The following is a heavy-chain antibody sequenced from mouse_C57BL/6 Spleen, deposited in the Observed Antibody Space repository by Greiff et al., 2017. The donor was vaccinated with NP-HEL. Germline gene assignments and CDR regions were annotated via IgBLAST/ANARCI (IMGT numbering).Heavy chain of an antibody. J-gene: IGHJ4*01. CDR1: GYTFTSHW. CDR3: AIFLYCSSCGGYDMDY. CDR2: IFPGSGST. D-gene: IGHD1-1*01. Sequence: QVQLQQSGPELVRPGASVKISCKAPGYTFTSHWMQWVRQRPGQGLEWIGEIFPGSGSTYYNEKFKGKATLTVDTSSSTAYLQLSSLTSEVSGVYLCAIFLYCSSCGGYDMDYWCQGTSVTVSS. V-gene: IGHV1-56*01.